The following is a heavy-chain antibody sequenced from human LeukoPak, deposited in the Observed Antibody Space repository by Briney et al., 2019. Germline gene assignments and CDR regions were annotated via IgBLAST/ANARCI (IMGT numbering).Heavy chain of an antibody. CDR3: ASSGDKKALFDY. D-gene: IGHD7-27*01. CDR1: GGSISSYY. Sequence: SETLSLTCTVSGGSISSYYWSWIRQPPGKGLEWIGYIYYSGSTNYNPSLKSRVTISVDTSKNQFSLKLSSVTAADTAVYYCASSGDKKALFDYWGQGTLVTVSS. CDR2: IYYSGST. V-gene: IGHV4-59*01. J-gene: IGHJ4*02.